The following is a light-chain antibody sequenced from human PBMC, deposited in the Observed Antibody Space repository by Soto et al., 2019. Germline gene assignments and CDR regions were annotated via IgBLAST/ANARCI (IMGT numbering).Light chain of an antibody. J-gene: IGLJ2*01. CDR2: DVS. Sequence: QSALTQPASVSGSPGQSITISCTGTSSDVGAYNYVSWYQQHPGKAPKLMIYDVSNRPSGVSNRFSGSKSGNTASLTISGLQAEDEADYYCTSSTTSTAHVVSGGTKVTVL. V-gene: IGLV2-14*01. CDR1: SSDVGAYNY. CDR3: TSSTTSTAHV.